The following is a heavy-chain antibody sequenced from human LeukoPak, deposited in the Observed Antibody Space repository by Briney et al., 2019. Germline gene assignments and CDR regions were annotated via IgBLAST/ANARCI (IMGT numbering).Heavy chain of an antibody. J-gene: IGHJ4*02. D-gene: IGHD3-10*01. CDR1: GFTFDDYG. Sequence: PGGSLRLSCAASGFTFDDYGMSWVRQAPGKGLEWVSGINWNGGSTVYADSVKGRFTISRDNAKNSLYLQMNSLRAEDTALYYCAKDVKIRGVYYFDYWGQGTLVTVSS. V-gene: IGHV3-20*04. CDR3: AKDVKIRGVYYFDY. CDR2: INWNGGST.